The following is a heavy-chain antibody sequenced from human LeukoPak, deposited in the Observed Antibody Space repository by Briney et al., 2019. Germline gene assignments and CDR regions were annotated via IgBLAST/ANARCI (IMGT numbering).Heavy chain of an antibody. CDR1: GYSFTSYW. Sequence: LGESLKISCKGSGYSFTSYWIGWVRQMPGKGLEWMGIIYPGDSDTRYGPSFQGQVTISADKSISTAYLQWSSLKASDTAMYYCASLSKNWVVVNNESFDYWGQGTLVTVSS. CDR2: IYPGDSDT. V-gene: IGHV5-51*01. D-gene: IGHD3-22*01. J-gene: IGHJ4*02. CDR3: ASLSKNWVVVNNESFDY.